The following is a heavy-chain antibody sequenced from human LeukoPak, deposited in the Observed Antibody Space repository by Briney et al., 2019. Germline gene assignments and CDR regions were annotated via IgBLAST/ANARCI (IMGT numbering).Heavy chain of an antibody. V-gene: IGHV3-48*03. D-gene: IGHD3-3*01. CDR1: GFTFSSYE. CDR2: ISSSGSTI. J-gene: IGHJ5*02. CDR3: ARVDYFGWFDP. Sequence: PGGSLRLSCAASGFTFSSYEMNWVRQAPGKGLEWVSYISSSGSTIYYADSVKGRFTISRDNAKNSLYLQMSSLRAEDTAVYYCARVDYFGWFDPWGQGTLVTVSS.